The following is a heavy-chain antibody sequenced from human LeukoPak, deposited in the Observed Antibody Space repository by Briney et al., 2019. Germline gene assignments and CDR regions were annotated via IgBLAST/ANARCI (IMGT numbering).Heavy chain of an antibody. V-gene: IGHV4-59*01. D-gene: IGHD6-13*01. J-gene: IGHJ4*02. CDR1: GGSISSYY. CDR3: ARDGLGDGIAAAVFDY. CDR2: IYYSGST. Sequence: SETLSLTCTVSGGSISSYYWSWIRQPPGKGLEWIGYIYYSGSTNYNPSLKSRVTISVDTSKNQFSLKLSSVTAADTAVYYCARDGLGDGIAAAVFDYWGQGTLVTVSS.